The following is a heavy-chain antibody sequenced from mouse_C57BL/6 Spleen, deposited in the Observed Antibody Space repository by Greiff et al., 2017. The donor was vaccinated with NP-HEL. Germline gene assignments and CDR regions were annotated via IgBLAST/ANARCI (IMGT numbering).Heavy chain of an antibody. D-gene: IGHD1-1*01. V-gene: IGHV1-82*01. CDR2: IYPGDGDT. Sequence: VQLQQSGPELVKPGASVKISCKASGYAFSSSWMNWVKQRPGKGLEWIGRIYPGDGDTNYNGKFKGKATLTADKSSSTAYMQLSSLTSEDSAVYFCASPITTVVATRGYYLDYWGQGTTLTVSS. CDR3: ASPITTVVATRGYYLDY. CDR1: GYAFSSSW. J-gene: IGHJ2*01.